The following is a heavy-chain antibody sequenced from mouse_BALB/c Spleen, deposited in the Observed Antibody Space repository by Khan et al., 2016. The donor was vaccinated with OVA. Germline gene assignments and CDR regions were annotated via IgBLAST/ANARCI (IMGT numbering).Heavy chain of an antibody. D-gene: IGHD2-1*01. J-gene: IGHJ4*01. Sequence: QIQLVQSGPELKKPGETVKISCKASGCTFTDYSMHWVKQAPGKGLKWMGWINTETGEPTYADDFKGRFAFSLETSARTAYLQINNLKNEDTATYFCARNYYGNYGAMDYWGQGTSVTVSS. CDR3: ARNYYGNYGAMDY. V-gene: IGHV9-2-1*01. CDR1: GCTFTDYS. CDR2: INTETGEP.